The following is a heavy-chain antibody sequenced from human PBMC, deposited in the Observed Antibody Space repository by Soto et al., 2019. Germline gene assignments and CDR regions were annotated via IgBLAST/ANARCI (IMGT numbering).Heavy chain of an antibody. CDR1: GFTFSSYA. D-gene: IGHD3-3*01. V-gene: IGHV3-23*01. J-gene: IGHJ4*02. CDR2: ISGSGGST. Sequence: PGGSLRLSCAASGFTFSSYAMSWVRQAPGKGLEWVSAISGSGGSTYYADSVKGRFTISRDNSKNTLYLQMNSLRAEDTAVYYCEKPNQYYDFWSGYAHWGQGTLVTVYS. CDR3: EKPNQYYDFWSGYAH.